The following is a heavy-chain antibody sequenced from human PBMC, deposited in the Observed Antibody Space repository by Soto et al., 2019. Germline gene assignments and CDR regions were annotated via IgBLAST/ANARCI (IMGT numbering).Heavy chain of an antibody. V-gene: IGHV4-34*02. J-gene: IGHJ4*02. CDR3: ARGREILGAVTPFEY. Sequence: QVQLQQWGAGLPKPSETLSLTCAVYGAPFSGYDWTWIRQPPGKGLEWIGEINHTGSTKYNRSLKSRVTISLDTSNNQFSLSLRSVTAADTAVYFCARGREILGAVTPFEYCGQGTHVAVSS. D-gene: IGHD3-3*01. CDR2: INHTGST. CDR1: GAPFSGYD.